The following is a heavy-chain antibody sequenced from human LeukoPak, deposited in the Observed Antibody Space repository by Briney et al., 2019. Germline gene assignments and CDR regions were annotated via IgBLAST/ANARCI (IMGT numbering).Heavy chain of an antibody. V-gene: IGHV4-30-2*01. CDR1: DGSISSGGYS. Sequence: SQTLSLTCAVSDGSISSGGYSWSWIRQPPGKGLEWIGYIYHSGSTYYNPSLKSRVTISVDRSKSQFSLKLSSVTAADTAVYYCARGCSSTSCYLYFDYWGQGTLVTVSS. J-gene: IGHJ4*02. D-gene: IGHD2-2*01. CDR2: IYHSGST. CDR3: ARGCSSTSCYLYFDY.